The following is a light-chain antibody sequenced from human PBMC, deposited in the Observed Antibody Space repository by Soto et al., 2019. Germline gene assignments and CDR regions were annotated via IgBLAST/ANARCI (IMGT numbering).Light chain of an antibody. CDR1: SSDVGSFNR. J-gene: IGLJ1*01. CDR3: NSYTSSNTYV. Sequence: QSALTQPPSVSGSPGQSVTISGTGTSSDVGSFNRVSWYQRPPGTAPKLMIYEVSNRPSGVPDRFSGSKSGNTASLTISGLQAEDEADYYCNSYTSSNTYVFGTGTKLTVL. CDR2: EVS. V-gene: IGLV2-18*02.